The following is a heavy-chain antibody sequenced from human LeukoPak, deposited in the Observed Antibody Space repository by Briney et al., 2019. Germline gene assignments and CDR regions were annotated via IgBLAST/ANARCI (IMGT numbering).Heavy chain of an antibody. V-gene: IGHV3-66*01. CDR2: IYTGGGT. Sequence: PGGSLRLSCAATGFTVSSHYMAWVRQAPGRGLEWVSVIYTGGGTVYADSVKGRFTISRDNFKNTVYLQMNSLTAEDTAVYFCARDLYDWGQGTLVTVSS. D-gene: IGHD4-17*01. CDR1: GFTVSSHY. J-gene: IGHJ4*02. CDR3: ARDLYD.